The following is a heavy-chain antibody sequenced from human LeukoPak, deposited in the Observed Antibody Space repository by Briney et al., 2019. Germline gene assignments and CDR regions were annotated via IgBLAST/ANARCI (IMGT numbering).Heavy chain of an antibody. Sequence: APVKVSCKASGYTFTSYGISWVRQAPGQGLEWMGWISAYNGNTNYAQKLQGRVTMTTDTSTSTAYMELRSLRSDDTAVYYCARAPCTNGVCYFNWFDPWGQGTLVTVSS. CDR3: ARAPCTNGVCYFNWFDP. J-gene: IGHJ5*02. V-gene: IGHV1-18*01. D-gene: IGHD2-8*01. CDR2: ISAYNGNT. CDR1: GYTFTSYG.